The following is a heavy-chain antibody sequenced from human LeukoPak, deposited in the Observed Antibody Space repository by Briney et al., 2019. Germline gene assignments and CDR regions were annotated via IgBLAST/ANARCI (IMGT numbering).Heavy chain of an antibody. V-gene: IGHV4-34*01. CDR1: GGSFSGYY. D-gene: IGHD4-17*01. J-gene: IGHJ4*02. CDR3: ARGFMTVTTQDY. Sequence: SETLSLTCAVYGGSFSGYYWSWIRQPPGKGLEWIGEINHSGSTNYNPSLKSRVTISVDTSKNQFSLKLSSVTAADTAVYYCARGFMTVTTQDYWGQGTLVTVSS. CDR2: INHSGST.